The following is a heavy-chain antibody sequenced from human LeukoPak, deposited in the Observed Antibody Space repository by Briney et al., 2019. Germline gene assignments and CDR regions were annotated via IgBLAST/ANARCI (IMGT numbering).Heavy chain of an antibody. CDR1: GFTFSSFW. CDR3: ARVYDVNWGGFDY. V-gene: IGHV3-74*01. CDR2: INSDGSST. J-gene: IGHJ4*02. D-gene: IGHD7-27*01. Sequence: PGGSLRLSCAASGFTFSSFWMHWVRQAPGKGLVWVSRINSDGSSTSYADSVKGRFTISRDNAKNTLYLQMNSLRAEDTAVYYCARVYDVNWGGFDYWGQGTLVTVSS.